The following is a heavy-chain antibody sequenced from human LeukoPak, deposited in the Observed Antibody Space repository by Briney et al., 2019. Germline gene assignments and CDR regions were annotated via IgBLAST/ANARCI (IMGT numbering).Heavy chain of an antibody. Sequence: GGSLRLSCAASGFTFSSYSMNWVRQAPGKGLEWVSYISSSSSTIYYADSVKGRFTISRDNAKNSLYLQMNSLRADDTATYYCARGATDTTRWFDPWGQGTLVTVSS. V-gene: IGHV3-48*01. CDR2: ISSSSSTI. J-gene: IGHJ5*02. CDR1: GFTFSSYS. CDR3: ARGATDTTRWFDP. D-gene: IGHD1-7*01.